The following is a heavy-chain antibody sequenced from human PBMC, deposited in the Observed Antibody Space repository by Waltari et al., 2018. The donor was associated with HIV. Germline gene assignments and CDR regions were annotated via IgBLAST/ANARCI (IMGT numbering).Heavy chain of an antibody. CDR3: ARGLMGGDYVGRGGLGY. CDR2: FDTRGNT. Sequence: QVQLQESGPGLVKPSETPSLTCTVSGASTSAYYWTWIRQPAGRGLEWIGRFDTRGNTNYNTSRKRRVTMSLATSKKQFSVKLTSVTAAEPAVYYCARGLMGGDYVGRGGLGYWGQGTLVSVSS. D-gene: IGHD4-17*01. CDR1: GASTSAYY. V-gene: IGHV4-4*07. J-gene: IGHJ4*02.